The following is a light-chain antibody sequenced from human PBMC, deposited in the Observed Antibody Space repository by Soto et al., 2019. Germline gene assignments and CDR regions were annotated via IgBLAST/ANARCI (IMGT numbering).Light chain of an antibody. CDR3: QQYNDWPLT. Sequence: EIVLAQSPGTLSLSPGERGTLSCRASHSVSNNLAWYQQKPGQAPSLLIYGAFTRATGIPARFSGTGSGTEFTLTISSVQSEDFALYYCQQYNDWPLTFGQGTKVDIK. CDR1: HSVSNN. J-gene: IGKJ1*01. CDR2: GAF. V-gene: IGKV3-15*01.